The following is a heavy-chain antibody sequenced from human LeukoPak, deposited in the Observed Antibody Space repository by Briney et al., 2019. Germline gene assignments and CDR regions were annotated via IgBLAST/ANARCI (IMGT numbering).Heavy chain of an antibody. CDR2: RYYSGST. D-gene: IGHD3-16*01. V-gene: IGHV4-59*01. CDR1: GGSISSYY. Sequence: SETLSLTCSVSGGSISSYYWTWIRQPPGKGLEWTGYRYYSGSTTYNPSLKSRVTISVDTSKSQFSLKLISVTAADTAIYYCARVRGDFETDWGQGTLVTVSS. J-gene: IGHJ1*01. CDR3: ARVRGDFETD.